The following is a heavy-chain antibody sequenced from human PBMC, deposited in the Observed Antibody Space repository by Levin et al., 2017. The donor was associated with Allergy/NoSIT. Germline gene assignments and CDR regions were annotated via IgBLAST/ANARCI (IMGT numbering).Heavy chain of an antibody. CDR3: ARSLFISGSYGWCYFDL. J-gene: IGHJ4*02. CDR2: IRDSGTS. D-gene: IGHD2-8*02. V-gene: IGHV4-34*01. CDR1: GGSFSDYY. Sequence: NAGGSLRLSCAVHGGSFSDYYWTWNRQSPGKGLEWIGEIRDSGTSNSNPSFKGRVTMSVDTSHNRFSLDLTSVTAADTGIYYCARSLFISGSYGWCYFDLWGQGTLVTVSS.